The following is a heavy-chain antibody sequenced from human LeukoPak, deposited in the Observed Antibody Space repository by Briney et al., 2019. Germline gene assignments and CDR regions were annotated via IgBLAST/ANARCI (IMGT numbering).Heavy chain of an antibody. V-gene: IGHV3-33*06. J-gene: IGHJ4*02. CDR2: IWYDGSNK. CDR1: GFTFSSYG. CDR3: AKPTYSSGWYYFDY. Sequence: GGSLRLSCAVSGFTFSSYGMHWVRQAPGKGLEWVAVIWYDGSNKYYADSVKGRFTISRDNSKNTLYLQMNSLRAEDTAVYYCAKPTYSSGWYYFDYWGQGTLVTVSS. D-gene: IGHD6-19*01.